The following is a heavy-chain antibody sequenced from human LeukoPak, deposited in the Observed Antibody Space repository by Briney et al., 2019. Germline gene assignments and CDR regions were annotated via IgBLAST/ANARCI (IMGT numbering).Heavy chain of an antibody. V-gene: IGHV3-23*01. CDR1: GFTFSSYS. J-gene: IGHJ4*02. D-gene: IGHD6-13*01. Sequence: GGSLRLSCAASGFTFSSYSMNWVRQAPGKGLEWVSAISGSGGSTYYADSVKGRFTISRDNSKNTLYLQMNSLRAEDTAVYYCATDSSWYDYWGQGTLVTVSS. CDR2: ISGSGGST. CDR3: ATDSSWYDY.